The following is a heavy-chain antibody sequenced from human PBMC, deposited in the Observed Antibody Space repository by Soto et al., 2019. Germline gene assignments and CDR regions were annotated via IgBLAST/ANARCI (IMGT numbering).Heavy chain of an antibody. Sequence: GESLKISCKGSGYSFTTYWIDWVRQMPGKGLEWMGTIYPGDSDTRYSPSFQGQVTMSADKSKSTAYLQWRSLKASDSAMYYCVGQGPQDFMDVWGQGTTVTVSS. CDR2: IYPGDSDT. D-gene: IGHD2-15*01. V-gene: IGHV5-51*01. J-gene: IGHJ6*02. CDR1: GYSFTTYW. CDR3: VGQGPQDFMDV.